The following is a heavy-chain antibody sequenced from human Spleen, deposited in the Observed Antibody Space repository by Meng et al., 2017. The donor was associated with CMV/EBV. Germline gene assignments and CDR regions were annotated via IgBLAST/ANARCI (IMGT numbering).Heavy chain of an antibody. J-gene: IGHJ4*02. CDR1: GFTFSDYA. Sequence: GGSLRLSCAASGFTFSDYAMSWVHQAPGKGLEWVSVVYRFESSTYYADSVKGRFTISRDNPKNTLYLQMNSLRADDTAVYYCAKSPRGYCSSTSCSFDYWGQGTLVTVSS. CDR3: AKSPRGYCSSTSCSFDY. CDR2: VYRFESST. D-gene: IGHD2-2*01. V-gene: IGHV3-23*03.